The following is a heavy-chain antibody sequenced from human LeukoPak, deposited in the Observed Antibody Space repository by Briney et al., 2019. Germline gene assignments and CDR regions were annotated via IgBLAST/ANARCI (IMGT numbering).Heavy chain of an antibody. Sequence: ASVKVSCKASGYTFTRYYMHWVRQAPGQGLEWMGWINPNSGGTNYAQKFQGRVTMTRDTSISTAYMELSRLRSDDTAVYYCARSLYYYDSTSSFGYWGQGTLVTVSS. CDR1: GYTFTRYY. J-gene: IGHJ4*02. V-gene: IGHV1-2*02. CDR3: ARSLYYYDSTSSFGY. CDR2: INPNSGGT. D-gene: IGHD3-22*01.